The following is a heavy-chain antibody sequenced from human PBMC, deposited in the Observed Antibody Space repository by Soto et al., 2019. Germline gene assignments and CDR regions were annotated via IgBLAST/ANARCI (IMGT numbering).Heavy chain of an antibody. CDR1: GYGFSSNW. D-gene: IGHD3-3*01. CDR3: ARSSMTYYDFWGVFYIEGLDF. J-gene: IGHJ4*02. Sequence: GESLKISCRGSGYGFSSNWIAWVRQMPGKGLEWMGIIYPGDSDTRYSQSFQGQVTISADKSLNTAYLQWSSLKASDTAMYYCARSSMTYYDFWGVFYIEGLDFWGQGTPVTVSS. V-gene: IGHV5-51*01. CDR2: IYPGDSDT.